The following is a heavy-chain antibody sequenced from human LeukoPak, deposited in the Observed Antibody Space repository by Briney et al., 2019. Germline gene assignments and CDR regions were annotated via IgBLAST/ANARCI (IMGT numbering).Heavy chain of an antibody. J-gene: IGHJ6*03. CDR1: GGSISSSSYY. CDR2: IYYSGST. V-gene: IGHV4-39*07. CDR3: ARTEESGYSYGYFGYYYYMDV. D-gene: IGHD5-18*01. Sequence: SETLSLTCTVSGGSISSSSYYWGWIRQPPGKGLEWIGSIYYSGSTYYNPSLKSRVTISVDTSKNQFSLKLSSVTAADTAVYYCARTEESGYSYGYFGYYYYMDVWGKGTTVTVSS.